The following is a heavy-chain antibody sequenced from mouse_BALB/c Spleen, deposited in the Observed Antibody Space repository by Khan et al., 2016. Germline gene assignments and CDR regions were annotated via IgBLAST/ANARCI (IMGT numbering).Heavy chain of an antibody. CDR2: ISDSGRT. CDR3: ARENGYYYFDY. J-gene: IGHJ2*01. D-gene: IGHD2-3*01. V-gene: IGHV3-2*02. CDR1: GYSITSDYA. Sequence: EVQLQESGPGLVKPSQSLSLTCTVTGYSITSDYAWNWIRQFPGNKLEWMGYISDSGRTSYAPSRKSRISITRDTSKNQFFLQLNSVTTEDTATYYCARENGYYYFDYWGQGTTLTVSS.